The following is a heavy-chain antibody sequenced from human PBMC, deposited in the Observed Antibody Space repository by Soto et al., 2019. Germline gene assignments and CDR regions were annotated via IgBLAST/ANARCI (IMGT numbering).Heavy chain of an antibody. J-gene: IGHJ4*02. V-gene: IGHV4-31*03. CDR1: GGSISSGGYH. CDR2: IYYSGST. Sequence: KPSETLSLTCTVSGGSISSGGYHWSWIRQHPGKGLEWIGYIYYSGSTYYNPSLKSRVTISVDTSKNQFSLKLSSVTAADTAVYYCARTLWFGDFFFDYWGQGTLVTVSS. D-gene: IGHD3-10*01. CDR3: ARTLWFGDFFFDY.